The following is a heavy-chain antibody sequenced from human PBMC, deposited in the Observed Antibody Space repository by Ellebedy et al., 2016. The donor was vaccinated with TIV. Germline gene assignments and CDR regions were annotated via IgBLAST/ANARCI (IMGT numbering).Heavy chain of an antibody. J-gene: IGHJ5*02. V-gene: IGHV3-48*01. CDR3: AKDRASMVRGVIFNWFDP. CDR1: GFTFSSYS. Sequence: GESLKISXAASGFTFSSYSMNWVRQAPGKGLEWVSYISSSSSTIYYADSVKGRFTISRDNSKNTLYLQMNSLRAEDTAVYYCAKDRASMVRGVIFNWFDPWGQGTLVTVSS. CDR2: ISSSSSTI. D-gene: IGHD3-10*01.